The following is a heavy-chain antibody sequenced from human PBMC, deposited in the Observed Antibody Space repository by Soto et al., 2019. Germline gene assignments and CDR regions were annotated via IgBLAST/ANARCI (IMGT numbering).Heavy chain of an antibody. Sequence: QVQLVESGGGVVQPGRSLRLSCAASGFTFSSYAMHWVRQAPGKGLEWVAVISYDGSNKYYADSVKGRFTISRHNSKNTMYLHMSSLRAEDTAVYYCARDGCLSTSCYALYYDYYYGMDVWGQGTTVTVSS. V-gene: IGHV3-30-3*01. J-gene: IGHJ6*02. CDR2: ISYDGSNK. D-gene: IGHD2-2*01. CDR1: GFTFSSYA. CDR3: ARDGCLSTSCYALYYDYYYGMDV.